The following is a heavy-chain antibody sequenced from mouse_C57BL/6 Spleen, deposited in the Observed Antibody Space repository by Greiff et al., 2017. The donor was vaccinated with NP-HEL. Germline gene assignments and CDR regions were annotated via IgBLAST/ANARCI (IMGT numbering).Heavy chain of an antibody. CDR3: AREGSYLDY. CDR1: GYTFTDYY. CDR2: INPYNGGT. Sequence: VQLKESGPVLVKPGASVKMSCKASGYTFTDYYMNWVKQSHGKSLEWIGVINPYNGGTSYNQKFKGKATLTVDKSSSTAYMELNSLTSEDSAVYYCAREGSYLDYWGQGTTLTVSS. V-gene: IGHV1-19*01. D-gene: IGHD1-1*01. J-gene: IGHJ2*01.